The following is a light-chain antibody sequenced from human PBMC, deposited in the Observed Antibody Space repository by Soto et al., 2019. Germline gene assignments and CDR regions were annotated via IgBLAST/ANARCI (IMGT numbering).Light chain of an antibody. CDR1: QSVSSSY. J-gene: IGKJ5*01. CDR3: QQYGSSPPST. V-gene: IGKV3-20*01. Sequence: EIVLTQAPGTLSLSPGERATLSCRASQSVSSSYLAWYQRKPGQAPRMLIYGASSRATGIPDRFSGSGSGTAFPLTISRLEPEDFAVYYCQQYGSSPPSTFGQGTRLEIK. CDR2: GAS.